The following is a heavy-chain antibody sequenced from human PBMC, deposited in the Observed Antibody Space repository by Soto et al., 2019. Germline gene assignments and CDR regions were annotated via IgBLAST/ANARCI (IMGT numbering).Heavy chain of an antibody. CDR3: TRDTEIAAAAPYVDDAFDI. V-gene: IGHV3-49*03. Sequence: EVQLVESGGGLVQPGRSLRLSCTASGFTFGDYAMSWFRQAPGKGLEWVGFIRSKAYGGTTEYAASVKGRFTISRDDSKSIAYLQMNSLKTEDTAVYYCTRDTEIAAAAPYVDDAFDIWGQGTMVTVSS. J-gene: IGHJ3*02. D-gene: IGHD6-13*01. CDR2: IRSKAYGGTT. CDR1: GFTFGDYA.